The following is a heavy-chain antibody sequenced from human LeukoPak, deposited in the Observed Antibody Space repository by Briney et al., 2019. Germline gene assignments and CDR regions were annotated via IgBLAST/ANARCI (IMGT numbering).Heavy chain of an antibody. Sequence: ASVKVSCKASGYTFSSYAMHWVRQAPGQRLEWMGWINAGNGNTKYSQKFQGRVTFTRDTSASTSYMELSSLTSEDTAVYYCARGGIGSWSFDSWGQGTLVTVSS. CDR2: INAGNGNT. J-gene: IGHJ4*02. D-gene: IGHD6-13*01. V-gene: IGHV1-3*01. CDR3: ARGGIGSWSFDS. CDR1: GYTFSSYA.